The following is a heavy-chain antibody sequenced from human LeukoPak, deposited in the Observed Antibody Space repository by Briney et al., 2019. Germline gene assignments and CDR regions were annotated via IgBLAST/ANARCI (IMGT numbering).Heavy chain of an antibody. J-gene: IGHJ5*02. CDR2: ISYDGSNK. CDR3: TRGLGAIRGGWFDP. CDR1: GFTFSSYG. D-gene: IGHD1-26*01. Sequence: GRSLRLSCAASGFTFSSYGMHWVRQAPGKGLEWVAVISYDGSNKYYADSVKGRFTISRGNSKNTLYLQMTSLRPEDTAVYYCTRGLGAIRGGWFDPWGQGTLVTVSS. V-gene: IGHV3-30-3*01.